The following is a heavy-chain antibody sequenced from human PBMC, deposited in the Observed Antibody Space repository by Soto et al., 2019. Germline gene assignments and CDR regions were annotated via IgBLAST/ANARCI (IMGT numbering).Heavy chain of an antibody. V-gene: IGHV3-9*01. D-gene: IGHD2-2*01. CDR3: TKGGSTSCFSAFDL. Sequence: EVQLVESGGGVVQPGRSLRLSCSASGFTFDDYAMNWVRQAPGKGLEWVSSISWNSGNIVYADSVRGRFTISRDNAKTSLHLQMNSLRAEDTALYYCTKGGSTSCFSAFDLWGQGTMVTVSS. CDR2: ISWNSGNI. CDR1: GFTFDDYA. J-gene: IGHJ3*01.